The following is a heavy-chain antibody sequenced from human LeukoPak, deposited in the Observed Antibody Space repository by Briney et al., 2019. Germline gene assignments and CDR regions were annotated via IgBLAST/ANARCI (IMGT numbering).Heavy chain of an antibody. J-gene: IGHJ4*02. CDR1: GGSISSYY. Sequence: SETLSLTCTVSGGSISSYYWSWIRQPAGEGLEWIGRIYTSGSTNYNPSLKSRVTISVDKSKNQFSLKLSSVTAADTAVYYCAREGYSSSWYYFDYWGQGTLVTVSS. V-gene: IGHV4-4*07. CDR2: IYTSGST. D-gene: IGHD6-13*01. CDR3: AREGYSSSWYYFDY.